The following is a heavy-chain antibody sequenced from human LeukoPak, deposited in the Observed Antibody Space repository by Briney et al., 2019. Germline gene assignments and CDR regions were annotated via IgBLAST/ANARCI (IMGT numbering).Heavy chain of an antibody. CDR1: GYTFASYG. CDR2: ISAYNGET. Sequence: GASVKVSCKASGYTFASYGISWVRQAPGQGLEWMGWISAYNGETNYAQKLQGRVTMTPDTSTSTTYMELRSLRSDDTAIFYCARDLPDLTYSYDSNGLDYWGQGTLVTVSS. CDR3: ARDLPDLTYSYDSNGLDY. D-gene: IGHD3-22*01. J-gene: IGHJ4*02. V-gene: IGHV1-18*01.